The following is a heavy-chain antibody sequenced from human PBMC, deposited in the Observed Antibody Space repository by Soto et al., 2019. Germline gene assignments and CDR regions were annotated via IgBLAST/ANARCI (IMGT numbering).Heavy chain of an antibody. CDR1: GYSFTSYW. CDR2: IYPGDSDT. V-gene: IGHV5-51*01. D-gene: IGHD6-13*01. J-gene: IGHJ5*02. Sequence: GESLKISCKGSGYSFTSYWIGWVRQMPGKGLEWMGIIYPGDSDTRYSPSFQGQVTISADKSISTAYLQWSSLKASDTAMYYCAIEINSYTYSSSSNWFDTWGQGTLVTVSS. CDR3: AIEINSYTYSSSSNWFDT.